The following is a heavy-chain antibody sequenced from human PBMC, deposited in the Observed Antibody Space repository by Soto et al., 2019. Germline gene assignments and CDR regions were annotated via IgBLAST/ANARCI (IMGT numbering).Heavy chain of an antibody. J-gene: IGHJ4*02. CDR1: GFIFSSYG. CDR3: AKEAYRYCYFDY. D-gene: IGHD2-15*01. CDR2: ISYDGSNK. V-gene: IGHV3-30*18. Sequence: QVQLAESGGGVVQPGRSLRLSCAASGFIFSSYGMHWVRQAPGKGLEWVAVISYDGSNKYYADSVKGRFTISRDNSKNTLYLQMNSLRAEDTAVYYCAKEAYRYCYFDYWGQGNLVTVSS.